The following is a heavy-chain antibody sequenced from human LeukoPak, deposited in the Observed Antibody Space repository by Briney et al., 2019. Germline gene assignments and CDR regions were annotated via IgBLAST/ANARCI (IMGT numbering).Heavy chain of an antibody. D-gene: IGHD6-6*01. J-gene: IGHJ6*03. CDR3: ARDIAARGPPMDV. V-gene: IGHV1-2*02. CDR2: INPNSGGT. Sequence: GASVKVSCKASGYTFTGYYMHWVRQAPGQGLEWMGWINPNSGGTNYAQKFQGRVTMTRDTSISTAYMELSRLRSDGTAVYYCARDIAARGPPMDVWGKGTTVTVSS. CDR1: GYTFTGYY.